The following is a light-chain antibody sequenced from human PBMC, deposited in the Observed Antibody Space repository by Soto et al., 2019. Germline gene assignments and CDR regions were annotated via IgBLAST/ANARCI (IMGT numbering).Light chain of an antibody. CDR3: QQYNNWPSWT. Sequence: EIVLTQSPGTLSLSPGERATLSCGASQSVNSNYLAWYQQKPGQSPRLLIYGASSRATGIPARFSGSGSGTEFTLTISSLQSEDFAVYYCQQYNNWPSWTFGQGTKVDIK. CDR1: QSVNSN. J-gene: IGKJ1*01. CDR2: GAS. V-gene: IGKV3D-15*01.